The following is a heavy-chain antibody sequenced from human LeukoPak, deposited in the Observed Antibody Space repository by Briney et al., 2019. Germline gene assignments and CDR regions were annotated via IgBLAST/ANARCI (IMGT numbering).Heavy chain of an antibody. CDR2: ISYSGST. CDR3: ARSSGHAFPDY. D-gene: IGHD3-22*01. CDR1: GDSISSGGYH. V-gene: IGHV4-31*03. Sequence: PSETLSLTCTVSGDSISSGGYHWTWIRQHPGKGLERIGYISYSGSTYYNPSLKSRVNISMDTSKNQFSLSLTSVTAADTAVYYCARSSGHAFPDYWGQGTLVTVSS. J-gene: IGHJ4*02.